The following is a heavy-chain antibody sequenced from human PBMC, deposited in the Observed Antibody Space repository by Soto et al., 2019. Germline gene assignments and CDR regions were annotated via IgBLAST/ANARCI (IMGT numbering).Heavy chain of an antibody. CDR1: GGSIISYY. V-gene: IGHV4-59*01. D-gene: IGHD3-22*01. Sequence: PSETLSLTCTVSGGSIISYYWSWIRQPPGKGLEWIGYIYYSGSTNYNPSLKSRVTISVDTSKNHFSLKLSSVTAADTAVYYCARDATRSSGLDYWGQGTLVTVSS. J-gene: IGHJ4*02. CDR3: ARDATRSSGLDY. CDR2: IYYSGST.